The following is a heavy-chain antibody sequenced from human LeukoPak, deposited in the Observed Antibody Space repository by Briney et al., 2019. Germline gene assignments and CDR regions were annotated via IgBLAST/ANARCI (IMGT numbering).Heavy chain of an antibody. D-gene: IGHD6-13*01. CDR2: IRYDGSNK. J-gene: IGHJ6*03. V-gene: IGHV3-30*02. Sequence: GGSLRLSCAASGFTFSSYGMHWVRQAPGKGLEWVAFIRYDGSNKYYADSVKGRFTISRDNSKNTLYLQMNSLRAEDTAVYYCAKAGVRWQQLGYYYYMDVWGKGTTVTVSS. CDR1: GFTFSSYG. CDR3: AKAGVRWQQLGYYYYMDV.